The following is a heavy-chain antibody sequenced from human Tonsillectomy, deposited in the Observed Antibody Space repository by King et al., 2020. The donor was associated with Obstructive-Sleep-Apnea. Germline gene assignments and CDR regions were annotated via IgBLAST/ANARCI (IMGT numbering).Heavy chain of an antibody. V-gene: IGHV5-51*01. J-gene: IGHJ4*02. CDR2: IYPGDSDT. D-gene: IGHD6-19*01. CDR1: GYRFTGYW. CDR3: AGLNASSVWYYFDS. Sequence: QLVQSGAEVKKPGESLKISCKGSGYRFTGYWIGWVRQMPGKGLEWMGVIYPGDSDTRYSPSFQGQVTISADKSLSTAYLQWSSLKASDTAMYYCAGLNASSVWYYFDSWGQGTLVTVSS.